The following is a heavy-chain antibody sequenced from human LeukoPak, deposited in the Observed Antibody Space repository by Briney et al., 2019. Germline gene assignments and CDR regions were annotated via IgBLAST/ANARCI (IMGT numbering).Heavy chain of an antibody. CDR2: IYYGGST. J-gene: IGHJ4*02. CDR3: ARSPGQWQVLGFDY. V-gene: IGHV4-39*01. Sequence: PSETLSLTCTVSGGSISSISYYWDWIRQPPGKGLEWIGSIYYGGSTYYNPSLKSRVTISVDTSKNQFSLKLNSVTAADTAVYYCARSPGQWQVLGFDYWGQGALVTVSS. CDR1: GGSISSISYY. D-gene: IGHD6-19*01.